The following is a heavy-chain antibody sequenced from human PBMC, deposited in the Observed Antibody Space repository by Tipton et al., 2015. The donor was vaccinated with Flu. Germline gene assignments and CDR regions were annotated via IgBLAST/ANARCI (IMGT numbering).Heavy chain of an antibody. Sequence: TLSLTCTVSGGSISSYYWSWIRQPPGKGLEWIGYIYYSGSTNYNPSLKSRVTISLDTSKNQFSLRVNSVTAADTAVYYCARSSRGWYRAMFDWGQGTLVTVSS. V-gene: IGHV4-59*07. CDR1: GGSISSYY. D-gene: IGHD6-19*01. CDR2: IYYSGST. J-gene: IGHJ4*02. CDR3: ARSSRGWYRAMFD.